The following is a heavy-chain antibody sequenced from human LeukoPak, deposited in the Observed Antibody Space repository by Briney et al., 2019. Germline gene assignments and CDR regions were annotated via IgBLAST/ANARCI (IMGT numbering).Heavy chain of an antibody. CDR3: ARGGGYASPIGY. D-gene: IGHD5-12*01. CDR2: IYHSGST. V-gene: IGHV4-59*01. J-gene: IGHJ4*02. CDR1: GGSISSYY. Sequence: SSETLSLTCTVSGGSISSYYWSWIRQPPGKGLEWIGYIYHSGSTNYNPSPKSRVTIPVDTSKNQFSLKLSSVTAADTAVYYCARGGGYASPIGYWGQGALVTVSS.